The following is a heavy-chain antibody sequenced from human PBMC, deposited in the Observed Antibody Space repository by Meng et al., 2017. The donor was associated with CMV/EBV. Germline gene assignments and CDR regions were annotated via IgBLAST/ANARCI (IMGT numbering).Heavy chain of an antibody. V-gene: IGHV4-34*01. CDR1: GGSFSGYY. CDR2: INHSGST. D-gene: IGHD1-26*01. Sequence: SETLSLTCAVYGGSFSGYYWSWICQPPGKGLEWIGEINHSGSTNYNPSLKSRVTISVDTSKNQFSLKLSSVTAADTAVYYCARSRAIVGATGAYYYYYYGMDVWGQGTTVTVSS. J-gene: IGHJ6*02. CDR3: ARSRAIVGATGAYYYYYYGMDV.